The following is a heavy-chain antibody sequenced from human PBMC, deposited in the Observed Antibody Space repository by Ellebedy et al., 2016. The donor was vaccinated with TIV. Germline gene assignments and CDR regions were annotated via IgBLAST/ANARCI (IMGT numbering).Heavy chain of an antibody. CDR2: ISAYNGNT. V-gene: IGHV1-18*04. CDR1: GYTFTSYG. D-gene: IGHD2-2*01. Sequence: ASVKVSCKTSGYTFTSYGISWARPAPGQGLEWMGWISAYNGNTNYAQMLQGRVTITTDTFTSTAYMELRSLRSDDTAVYYCARYCNSTTCSNWFDPWGQGTLVTVSS. J-gene: IGHJ5*02. CDR3: ARYCNSTTCSNWFDP.